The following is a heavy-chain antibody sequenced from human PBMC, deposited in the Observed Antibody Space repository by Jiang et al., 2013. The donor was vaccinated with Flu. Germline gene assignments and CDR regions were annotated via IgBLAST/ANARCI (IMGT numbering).Heavy chain of an antibody. Sequence: SGAEVKKPGASVKVSCKASGYTFSNHDINWVRQATGQGLEWMGWMNANTGNTGYAQKFQGRVTMTRDTSISTAYMELSSLKSEDTAVYYCARGAGAAGRDWFDPWGQGTLVTASS. CDR2: MNANTGNT. D-gene: IGHD6-25*01. CDR3: ARGAGAAGRDWFDP. J-gene: IGHJ5*02. V-gene: IGHV1-8*02. CDR1: GYTFSNHD.